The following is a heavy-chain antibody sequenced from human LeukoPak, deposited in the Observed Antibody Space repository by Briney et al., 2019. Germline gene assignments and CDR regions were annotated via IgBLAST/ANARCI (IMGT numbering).Heavy chain of an antibody. J-gene: IGHJ4*02. CDR3: ARAPMGTAPLY. CDR2: MNPVSGKA. Sequence: ASVKVSCKASGYTFTNFDINWVRQAPGQGLEWMGWMNPVSGKAGSAQKFQGRVTLTRDTSISTAYMEVSSLRFDDTAFYYCARAPMGTAPLYWGQGTLVTVAS. V-gene: IGHV1-8*01. D-gene: IGHD1/OR15-1a*01. CDR1: GYTFTNFD.